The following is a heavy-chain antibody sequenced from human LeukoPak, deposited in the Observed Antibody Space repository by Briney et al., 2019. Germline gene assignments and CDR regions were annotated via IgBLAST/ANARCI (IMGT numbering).Heavy chain of an antibody. D-gene: IGHD3-22*01. J-gene: IGHJ4*02. Sequence: GESLKTSFNASGYSLINHWIGWVRQMPGKGLDWMGIIYPGNADATYSPSFQGQVTISADKSTTTVYLQWSSLKASDTAMYYCARQGSYDNSGYSFDYWGQGTLVTVSS. V-gene: IGHV5-51*01. CDR2: IYPGNADA. CDR1: GYSLINHW. CDR3: ARQGSYDNSGYSFDY.